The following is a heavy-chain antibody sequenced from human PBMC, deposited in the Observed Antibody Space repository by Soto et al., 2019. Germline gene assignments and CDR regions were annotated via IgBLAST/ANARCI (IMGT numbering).Heavy chain of an antibody. CDR1: GYTFTGYY. V-gene: IGHV1-2*04. J-gene: IGHJ3*02. CDR2: INPNSGGT. D-gene: IGHD3-3*01. Sequence: ASVKVSCKASGYTFTGYYMHWVRQAPGQGLEWMGWINPNSGGTNYAQKFQGWVTMTRDTSISTAYMELSRLRSDDTAVYYCARDPYITIFGVPIGAFDIWGQGTMVTVSS. CDR3: ARDPYITIFGVPIGAFDI.